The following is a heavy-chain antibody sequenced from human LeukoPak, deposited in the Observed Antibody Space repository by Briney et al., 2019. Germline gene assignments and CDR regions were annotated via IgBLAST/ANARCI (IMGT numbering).Heavy chain of an antibody. Sequence: GGSLRLSCAASGFTFSSYSMNWVRQAPGKGLEWVSSISSSSSYIYYADSVKGRFTISRDNAKNSLYLQMNSLRADDTAVYYCARARKTYDFRSGRPQGMDVWGQGTTVTVSS. CDR3: ARARKTYDFRSGRPQGMDV. J-gene: IGHJ6*02. V-gene: IGHV3-21*01. CDR2: ISSSSSYI. D-gene: IGHD3-3*01. CDR1: GFTFSSYS.